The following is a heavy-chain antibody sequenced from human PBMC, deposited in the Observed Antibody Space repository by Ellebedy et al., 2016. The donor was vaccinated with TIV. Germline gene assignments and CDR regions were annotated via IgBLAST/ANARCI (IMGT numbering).Heavy chain of an antibody. CDR2: ITHSGST. CDR1: GFTFSRYA. D-gene: IGHD4-17*01. J-gene: IGHJ6*02. V-gene: IGHV4-34*01. CDR3: ARAWGYGDYGVDV. Sequence: ESLKISXAASGFTFSRYAIHWVRQPPGKGLEWIGEITHSGSTNYNPSLLSRVTISEDTSKNQFSLKLNSVTAADTAVYYCARAWGYGDYGVDVWGQGTTVTVSS.